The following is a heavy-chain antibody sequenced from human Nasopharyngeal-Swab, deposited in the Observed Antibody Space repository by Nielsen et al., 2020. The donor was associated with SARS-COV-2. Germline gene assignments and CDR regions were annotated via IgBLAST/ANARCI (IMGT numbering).Heavy chain of an antibody. CDR2: ISFDGSNK. D-gene: IGHD1-26*01. V-gene: IGHV3-30-3*01. Sequence: GESLKISCAASGFTFSSYAMHWVRQAPGKGLEWVAFISFDGSNKYYADSVKGRFTISRDNSKNTLYLQMNSLRAEDTAVYYCARDSQWELLRFAFDIWGQGTMVTVSS. J-gene: IGHJ3*02. CDR3: ARDSQWELLRFAFDI. CDR1: GFTFSSYA.